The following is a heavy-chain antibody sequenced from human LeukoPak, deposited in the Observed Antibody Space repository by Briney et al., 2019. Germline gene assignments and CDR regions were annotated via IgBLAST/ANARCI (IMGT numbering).Heavy chain of an antibody. CDR1: GFTFSSYW. D-gene: IGHD1-1*01. CDR2: INWNGGST. CDR3: ARAQLEDWFDP. Sequence: GGSLRLSCAASGFTFSSYWMHWVRQAPGKGLEWVSGINWNGGSTGYADSVKGRFTISRDNAKNSLYLQMNSLRAEDTALYYCARAQLEDWFDPWGQGTLVTVSS. V-gene: IGHV3-20*04. J-gene: IGHJ5*02.